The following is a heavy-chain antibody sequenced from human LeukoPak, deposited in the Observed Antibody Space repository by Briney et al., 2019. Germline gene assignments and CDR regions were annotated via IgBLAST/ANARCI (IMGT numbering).Heavy chain of an antibody. CDR1: GFTFSSYA. CDR2: IKQDGSEK. J-gene: IGHJ5*02. D-gene: IGHD6-19*01. V-gene: IGHV3-7*01. Sequence: GGSLRLSCAASGFTFSSYAMSWVRQAPGKGLEWVANIKQDGSEKYYVDSVKGRFTISRDNAKNSLYLQMSSLRAEDTAVYYCARDSSGFGPWGQGTLVTVSS. CDR3: ARDSSGFGP.